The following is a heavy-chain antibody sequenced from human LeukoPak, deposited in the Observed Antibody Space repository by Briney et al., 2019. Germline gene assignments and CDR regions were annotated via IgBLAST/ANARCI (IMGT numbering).Heavy chain of an antibody. D-gene: IGHD5-24*01. CDR2: IKKDGSEK. CDR1: GFTFSSYW. Sequence: GGSLRLCCAASGFTFSSYWMSWVRQAPGKGLEWVANIKKDGSEKYYVDSVKGRFTVSRDNAKNSLYLQMNSLRADDTAVYYCARDADLGATITGAFDIWGQGTMVTVSS. V-gene: IGHV3-7*01. J-gene: IGHJ3*02. CDR3: ARDADLGATITGAFDI.